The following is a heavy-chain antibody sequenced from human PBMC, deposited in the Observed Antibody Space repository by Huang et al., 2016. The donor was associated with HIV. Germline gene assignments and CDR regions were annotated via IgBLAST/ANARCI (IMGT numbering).Heavy chain of an antibody. CDR2: ISYDGSNK. Sequence: VQLVESGGGVVQPGRSLRLACAASGFSFSTYGLHWVRQAPGKVVEWVAVISYDGSNKYYSHSVKGRFTISRDTSENKVYLQMNSLRHEDTAVYYCAKDGADEEWDIDYWGQGTLVTVSS. V-gene: IGHV3-30*18. D-gene: IGHD1-26*01. CDR1: GFSFSTYG. CDR3: AKDGADEEWDIDY. J-gene: IGHJ4*02.